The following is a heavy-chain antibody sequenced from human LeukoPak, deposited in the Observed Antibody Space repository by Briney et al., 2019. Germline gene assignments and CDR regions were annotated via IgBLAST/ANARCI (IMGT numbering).Heavy chain of an antibody. CDR3: AGDLDWGYCSGGSCLAY. CDR2: IYYSGST. J-gene: IGHJ4*02. D-gene: IGHD2-15*01. Sequence: PSETLSLTCTVSGGSISSSSYYWGWIRQPPGKGLEWIGSIYYSGSTYYNPSLKSRVTISVDTSKNQFSLKLSSVTAADTAVYYCAGDLDWGYCSGGSCLAYWGQGTLVTVSS. V-gene: IGHV4-39*07. CDR1: GGSISSSSYY.